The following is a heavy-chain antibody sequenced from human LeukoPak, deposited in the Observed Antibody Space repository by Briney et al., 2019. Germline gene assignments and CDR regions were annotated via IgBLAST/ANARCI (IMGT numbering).Heavy chain of an antibody. Sequence: PGGSLRLSCAASGFIFSDYWVTWVRQAPGKGLEWVAHIKQDGSEKYYVDSIKGRFTISRDNAKNLVYLQMNSLRAEDTAVYYCARGHDFWSGYYNWFDPWGQGTLVTVSS. J-gene: IGHJ5*02. V-gene: IGHV3-7*01. CDR2: IKQDGSEK. D-gene: IGHD3-3*01. CDR1: GFIFSDYW. CDR3: ARGHDFWSGYYNWFDP.